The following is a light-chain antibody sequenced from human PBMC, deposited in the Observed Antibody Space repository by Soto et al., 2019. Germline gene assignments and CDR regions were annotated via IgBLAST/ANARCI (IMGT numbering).Light chain of an antibody. CDR1: QSINTY. Sequence: EIVLTQSPATLSLSPGERATLSCRASQSINTYLAWYQQKPGQAPRLLIYDASNTATGNSGRFSGSGSGTDFTLTISSLGAEDFAVYYCQQRSNWPRTFGQRTKVEVK. CDR3: QQRSNWPRT. V-gene: IGKV3-11*01. J-gene: IGKJ1*01. CDR2: DAS.